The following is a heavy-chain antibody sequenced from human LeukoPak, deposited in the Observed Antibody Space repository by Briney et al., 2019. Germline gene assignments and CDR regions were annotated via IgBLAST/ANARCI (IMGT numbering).Heavy chain of an antibody. CDR2: MNPNSGNT. CDR1: GYTFTSYD. Sequence: ASVKVSCKASGYTFTSYDINWVRQATGQGLECMGWMNPNSGNTGYAQKFQGRVTMTRNTSISTAYMELSSLRSEDTAVYYCARGRRPIVVVPAATDNWFDPWGQGTLVTVSS. D-gene: IGHD2-2*01. V-gene: IGHV1-8*01. J-gene: IGHJ5*02. CDR3: ARGRRPIVVVPAATDNWFDP.